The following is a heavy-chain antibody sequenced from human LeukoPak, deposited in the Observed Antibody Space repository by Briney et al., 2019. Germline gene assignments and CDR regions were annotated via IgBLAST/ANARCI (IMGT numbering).Heavy chain of an antibody. J-gene: IGHJ4*02. D-gene: IGHD3-10*01. CDR2: ISGSGGST. V-gene: IGHV3-23*01. CDR3: ANALTLVRGVIAPLDY. Sequence: SGGSLRLSCAASGFTFSSYAMSWVRQAPGKGLEWVSAISGSGGSTYYADSLKGRFTISRDNSKNTVYLQINSLRAEDTAVYRCANALTLVRGVIAPLDYWGQGTLVTVSS. CDR1: GFTFSSYA.